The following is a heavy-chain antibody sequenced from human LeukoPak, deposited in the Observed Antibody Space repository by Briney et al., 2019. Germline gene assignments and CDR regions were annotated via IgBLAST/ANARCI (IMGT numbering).Heavy chain of an antibody. CDR1: GYTFTSYA. CDR3: ARVWCSSTSCYKNWFDP. D-gene: IGHD2-2*01. Sequence: GASVKVSCKASGYTFTSYAMNWVRQAPGQGLEWMGWINPNSGGTNYAQKFQGRVTMTRDTSISTAYMELSRLRSDDTAVYYCARVWCSSTSCYKNWFDPWGQGTLVTVSS. J-gene: IGHJ5*02. V-gene: IGHV1-2*02. CDR2: INPNSGGT.